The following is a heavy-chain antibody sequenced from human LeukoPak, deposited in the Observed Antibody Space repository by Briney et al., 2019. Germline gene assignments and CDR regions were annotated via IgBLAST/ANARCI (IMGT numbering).Heavy chain of an antibody. Sequence: GGSLRLSCAASGFTVSTNYMSWVRQAPGRGLEWVSVIYSGGSTYYADSVKGRFTISRDNSKNALYLQMNSLRAEDTAVYYCAKDDWFGELGYFDYWGRGTLVTVSS. D-gene: IGHD3-10*01. CDR2: IYSGGST. CDR3: AKDDWFGELGYFDY. J-gene: IGHJ4*02. CDR1: GFTVSTNY. V-gene: IGHV3-53*01.